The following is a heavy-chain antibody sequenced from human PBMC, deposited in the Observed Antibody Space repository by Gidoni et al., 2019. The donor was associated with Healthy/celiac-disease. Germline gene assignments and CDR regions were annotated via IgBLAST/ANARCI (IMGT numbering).Heavy chain of an antibody. Sequence: QLQLQESGSGLVKPSQTLSLTCAVSGGSISSGGYYWSWIRQPPGKGLEWIGYIYHSGSTYYNPSLKSRVTISVDRSKNQFSLKLSSVTAADTAVYYCARGYSSSWYGAFDIWGQGTMVTVSS. CDR2: IYHSGST. V-gene: IGHV4-30-2*01. CDR1: GGSISSGGYY. CDR3: ARGYSSSWYGAFDI. J-gene: IGHJ3*02. D-gene: IGHD6-13*01.